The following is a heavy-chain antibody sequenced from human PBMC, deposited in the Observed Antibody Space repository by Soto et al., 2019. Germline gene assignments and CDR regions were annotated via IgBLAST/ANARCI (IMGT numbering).Heavy chain of an antibody. D-gene: IGHD3-10*01. CDR2: ISGYNGDT. J-gene: IGHJ4*02. Sequence: QIQLVQSAAEVLKPGASVKVSCKASGYTFSNYGISWVRQAPGQGLEWTAWISGYNGDTKTEQSLQGKVTVTTDTSTSTAYMELRSLRSDDTAIYYCARSLGSGTGFDYWGQGTLVTVSS. V-gene: IGHV1-18*01. CDR3: ARSLGSGTGFDY. CDR1: GYTFSNYG.